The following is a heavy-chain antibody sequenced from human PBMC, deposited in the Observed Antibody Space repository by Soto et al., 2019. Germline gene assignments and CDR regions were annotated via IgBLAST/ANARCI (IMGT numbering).Heavy chain of an antibody. D-gene: IGHD5-18*01. CDR1: GFTLTFSRYA. CDR2: ISSRGDRT. CDR3: AKETGYSYGFQPNALDV. J-gene: IGHJ6*02. Sequence: SLRLSCAASGFTLTFSRYAMNWVRQAPGKGLEWVSIISSRGDRTSYAESVKGRFTISRDDSKNTLFLHMNSLGAEDTAVYYCAKETGYSYGFQPNALDVWGQGTTVTVSS. V-gene: IGHV3-23*01.